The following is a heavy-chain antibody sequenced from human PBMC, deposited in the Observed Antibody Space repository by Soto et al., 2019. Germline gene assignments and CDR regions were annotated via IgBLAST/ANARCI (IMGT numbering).Heavy chain of an antibody. Sequence: QVQLVQSGAEVKKXGSXVKXSCXASGGTFXSYAISWVRQAPGQGLEWMGGIIPIFGTANYAQKFQGRVTITADESTSTAYMELSSLRSEDTAVYYCAREIYERELREGRNYYYYYGMDVWGQGTTVTVSS. CDR2: IIPIFGTA. CDR3: AREIYERELREGRNYYYYYGMDV. D-gene: IGHD1-26*01. J-gene: IGHJ6*02. V-gene: IGHV1-69*01. CDR1: GGTFXSYA.